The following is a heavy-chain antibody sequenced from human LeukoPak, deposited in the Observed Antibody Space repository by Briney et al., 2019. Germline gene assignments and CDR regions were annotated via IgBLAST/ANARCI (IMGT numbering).Heavy chain of an antibody. CDR2: INPNSGGT. Sequence: ASLNVSCTASGYTFTGYYMHWVRQAPGQGLEWMGWINPNSGGTNYAQKFQGRVTMTRDTSISTAYMELSRLRSDDTAVYYCASGAYCSGTSCYNFGYFQHWGQGTLVTVSS. D-gene: IGHD2-2*02. J-gene: IGHJ1*01. V-gene: IGHV1-2*02. CDR3: ASGAYCSGTSCYNFGYFQH. CDR1: GYTFTGYY.